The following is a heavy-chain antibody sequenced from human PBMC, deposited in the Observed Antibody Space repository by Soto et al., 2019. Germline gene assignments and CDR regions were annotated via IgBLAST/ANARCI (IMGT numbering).Heavy chain of an antibody. V-gene: IGHV1-18*01. CDR2: ISAYNGNT. J-gene: IGHJ4*02. Sequence: GASVKVSCKASGYTFTSYGINWVRQAPGQGLEWMGWISAYNGNTNYAQKLQGRATMTTDTSTSTAYMELRSLRSDDTAVYYCARVVAARPFDYWGQGTLVTVSS. CDR3: ARVVAARPFDY. CDR1: GYTFTSYG. D-gene: IGHD6-6*01.